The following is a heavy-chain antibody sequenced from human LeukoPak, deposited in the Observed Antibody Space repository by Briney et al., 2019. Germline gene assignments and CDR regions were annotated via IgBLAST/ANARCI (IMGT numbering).Heavy chain of an antibody. CDR1: GGSISSSSYY. D-gene: IGHD1-26*01. Sequence: SETLSLTCTVSGGSISSSSYYWGWIRQPPGKGLEWIGSIYYSGSTYYNPSLKSRVTISVDTSKNQFSLKPNSVTAADTAVYYCVAGSGGDEWEPYGFDYWGQGTLVTVYS. J-gene: IGHJ4*02. CDR3: VAGSGGDEWEPYGFDY. V-gene: IGHV4-39*07. CDR2: IYYSGST.